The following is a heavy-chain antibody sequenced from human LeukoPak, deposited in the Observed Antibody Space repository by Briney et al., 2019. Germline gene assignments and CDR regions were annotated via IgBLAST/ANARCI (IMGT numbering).Heavy chain of an antibody. CDR3: ARDPRVLSGGLDYYYYMDV. CDR1: GFTLSTYW. D-gene: IGHD3-10*01. CDR2: IKQDGSHK. Sequence: GGSLRLSCAASGFTLSTYWMSWVRQAPGKGLEWVANIKQDGSHKNYVDSVKGRFTISRDNAKNSLYLQMNSLRAEDTAVYYCARDPRVLSGGLDYYYYMDVWGKGTTVTVSS. V-gene: IGHV3-7*01. J-gene: IGHJ6*03.